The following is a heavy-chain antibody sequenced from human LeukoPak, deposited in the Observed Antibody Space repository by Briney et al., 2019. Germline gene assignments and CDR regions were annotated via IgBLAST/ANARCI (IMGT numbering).Heavy chain of an antibody. Sequence: GGSLRLSCEASGFTFGNHWMTWVRQAPGKGLEWVANIKQDGSEKYFMDSVKGRFTSSRDNAKNSLYLQMNSLRAEDTAVYYCARDLRVCSTSCYADYGMDVWGQGTTVTASS. CDR2: IKQDGSEK. V-gene: IGHV3-7*04. J-gene: IGHJ6*02. D-gene: IGHD2-2*01. CDR3: ARDLRVCSTSCYADYGMDV. CDR1: GFTFGNHW.